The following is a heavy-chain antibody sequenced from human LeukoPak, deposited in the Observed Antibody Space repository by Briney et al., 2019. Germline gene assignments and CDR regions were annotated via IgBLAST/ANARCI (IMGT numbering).Heavy chain of an antibody. CDR1: GYTFTSYD. CDR3: ARDPVGATTPIGLSWFDP. J-gene: IGHJ5*02. Sequence: ASVKVSCKASGYTFTSYDINWLRQATGQGLEWMGWMNPNNGNTGYVQKLQGRLTMTRDTSISTAYMELRSLRSDDTAVYYCARDPVGATTPIGLSWFDPWGQGTLVTVSS. CDR2: MNPNNGNT. V-gene: IGHV1-8*02. D-gene: IGHD1-26*01.